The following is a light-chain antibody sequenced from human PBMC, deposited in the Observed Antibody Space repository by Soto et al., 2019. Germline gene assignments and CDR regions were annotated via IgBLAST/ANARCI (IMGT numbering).Light chain of an antibody. J-gene: IGKJ4*01. CDR3: QQPDSFPLT. Sequence: IQMTQSPSSLSASVGDRVTITCRASQDISSWLAWYQQKPGKAPKLLIYAASFLQSGVPSRFNGSGSGTDFTLTISSLQPEDFATYYCQQPDSFPLTFGGGTKVDIK. V-gene: IGKV1-12*01. CDR1: QDISSW. CDR2: AAS.